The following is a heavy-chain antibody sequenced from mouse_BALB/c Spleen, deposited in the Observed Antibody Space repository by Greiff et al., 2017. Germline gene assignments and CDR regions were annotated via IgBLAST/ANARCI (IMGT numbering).Heavy chain of an antibody. J-gene: IGHJ4*01. V-gene: IGHV1-54*03. CDR2: INPGSGGT. CDR1: GYAFTNYL. D-gene: IGHD1-1*01. CDR3: ARSLITTVVPYYAMDY. Sequence: LVESGAELVRPGTSVKVSCKASGYAFTNYLIEWVKQRPGQGLEWIGVINPGSGGTNYNEKFKGKATLTADKSSSTAYMQLSSLTSDDSAVYFCARSLITTVVPYYAMDYWGQGTSVTVSS.